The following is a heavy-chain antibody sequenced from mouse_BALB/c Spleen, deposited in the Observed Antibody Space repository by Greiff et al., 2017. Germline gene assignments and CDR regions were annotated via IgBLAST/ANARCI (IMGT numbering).Heavy chain of an antibody. CDR2: IWSGGST. V-gene: IGHV2-4-1*01. Sequence: VKLMESGPGLVQPSRSLSITCTVSGFSLTSYGVHWVRQSPGKGLEWLGVIWSGGSTDYNAAFISRLSISKDNSKSQVFFKMNSLQADDTAIYYCARKELTYYAMDYWGQGTSVTVSS. CDR1: GFSLTSYG. J-gene: IGHJ4*01. CDR3: ARKELTYYAMDY.